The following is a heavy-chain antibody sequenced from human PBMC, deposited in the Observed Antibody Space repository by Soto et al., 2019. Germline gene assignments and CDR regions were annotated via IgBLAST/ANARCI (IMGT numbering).Heavy chain of an antibody. Sequence: GGSLRLSCAASGFTFSSYWMSWVRQAPGKGLEWVANIKQDGSEKYYVDSVKGRFTISRDNAKNSLYLQMNSLRAEDTAVYYCARESDFGVVIIGYYYYGMDVWGQGTTVTVSS. CDR2: IKQDGSEK. J-gene: IGHJ6*02. V-gene: IGHV3-7*01. CDR1: GFTFSSYW. D-gene: IGHD3-3*01. CDR3: ARESDFGVVIIGYYYYGMDV.